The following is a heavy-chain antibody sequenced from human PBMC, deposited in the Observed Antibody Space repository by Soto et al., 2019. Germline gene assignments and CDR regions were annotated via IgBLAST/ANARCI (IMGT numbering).Heavy chain of an antibody. CDR3: VSQRTSVLTQAYFDY. J-gene: IGHJ4*02. CDR2: VYYRGRS. D-gene: IGHD2-8*01. Sequence: SETLSLTCTASGGSVSNSNYYWGWIRQSPWKGLEWIGSVYYRGRSYSKSSVKSRVTISVDTSKNQFSLNLNSVTASDTAVYYCVSQRTSVLTQAYFDYWGPGALVIVSS. CDR1: GGSVSNSNYY. V-gene: IGHV4-39*01.